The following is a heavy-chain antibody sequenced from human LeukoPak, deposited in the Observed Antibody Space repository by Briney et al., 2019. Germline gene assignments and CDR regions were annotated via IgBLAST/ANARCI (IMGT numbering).Heavy chain of an antibody. CDR2: INHSGST. CDR1: GGSFSDYY. V-gene: IGHV4-34*01. D-gene: IGHD2-8*01. Sequence: SETLSLTCAVYGGSFSDYYWNWIRQPPGMGLEWIGEINHSGSTNYNPSLKSRVTISVDTSKNQFSLRLSSVTAADTAVYYCARARYHTEMTYFRTVYYFDYWGQGTLVTASS. J-gene: IGHJ4*02. CDR3: ARARYHTEMTYFRTVYYFDY.